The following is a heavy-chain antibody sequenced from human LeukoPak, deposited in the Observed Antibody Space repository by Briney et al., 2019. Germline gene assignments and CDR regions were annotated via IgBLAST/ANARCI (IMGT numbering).Heavy chain of an antibody. CDR1: GGSISSYY. J-gene: IGHJ4*02. CDR3: ARGPFSVVVTYFDY. CDR2: IYYSGST. V-gene: IGHV4-59*12. D-gene: IGHD2-21*02. Sequence: PSETLSLTCTVSGGSISSYYWSWIRQPPGKGLEWIGYIYYSGSTNYNPSLKSRVTISVDTSKNQFSLKLSSVTAADTAVHYCARGPFSVVVTYFDYWGQGTLVTVSS.